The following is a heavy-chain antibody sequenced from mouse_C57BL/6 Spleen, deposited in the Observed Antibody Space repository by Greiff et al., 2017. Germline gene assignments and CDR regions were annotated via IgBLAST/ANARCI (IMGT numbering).Heavy chain of an antibody. CDR2: ISSGGDYI. CDR1: GFTFSSYA. D-gene: IGHD2-1*01. J-gene: IGHJ3*01. V-gene: IGHV5-9-1*02. CDR3: TDYGNYEGFAY. Sequence: EVQVVESGEGLVKPGGSLKLSCAASGFTFSSYAMSWVRQTPEKRLEWVAYISSGGDYIYYADTVKGRFTISRDNARNTLYLQMSSLKSEDTAMYYCTDYGNYEGFAYWGQGTLVTVSA.